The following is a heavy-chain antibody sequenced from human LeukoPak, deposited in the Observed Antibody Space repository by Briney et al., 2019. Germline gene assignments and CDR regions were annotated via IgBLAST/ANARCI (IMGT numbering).Heavy chain of an antibody. Sequence: GGSLRLSCVVSGFTFSSYWMSWVRQAPGKGLEWVANIKQDGSEKYYVDSVKGRFTMSRDNAKNALYLQMNSLRAEDTAVYYCARVQWELRGVGSYFEYWGQGALVTVSS. J-gene: IGHJ4*02. V-gene: IGHV3-7*01. CDR2: IKQDGSEK. CDR1: GFTFSSYW. D-gene: IGHD1-26*01. CDR3: ARVQWELRGVGSYFEY.